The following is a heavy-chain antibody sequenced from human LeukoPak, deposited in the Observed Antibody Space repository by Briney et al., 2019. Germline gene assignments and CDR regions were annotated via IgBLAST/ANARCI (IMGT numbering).Heavy chain of an antibody. CDR2: VSGSGSST. CDR1: GFTFSSYA. Sequence: GGSLRLSCAASGFTFSSYAMSWVRQAPRKGLEWVSVVSGSGSSTDYADSVKGRFTISRDNSKNTLYLQMSSLSAEDTAVYYCAKVLSGSQDYWGQGTLVTVFS. J-gene: IGHJ4*02. CDR3: AKVLSGSQDY. D-gene: IGHD1-26*01. V-gene: IGHV3-23*01.